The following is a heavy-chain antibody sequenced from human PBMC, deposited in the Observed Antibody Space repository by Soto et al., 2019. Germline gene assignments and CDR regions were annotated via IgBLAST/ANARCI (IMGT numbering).Heavy chain of an antibody. CDR2: TRNKANSYTT. D-gene: IGHD2-8*01. CDR1: GFTFSDHY. V-gene: IGHV3-72*01. J-gene: IGHJ4*02. CDR3: STRLNFDY. Sequence: EVQLVESGGGLVQPGGSLRLSCAASGFTFSDHYMDWVRQAPGKGLEWVGRTRNKANSYTTEYAASVKGRFTISRDDSKNSLYLQMNSLKPEDTAVYYCSTRLNFDYWGQGTLVTFSS.